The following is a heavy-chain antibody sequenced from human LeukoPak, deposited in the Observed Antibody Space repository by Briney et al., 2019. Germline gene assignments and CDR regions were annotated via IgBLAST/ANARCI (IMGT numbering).Heavy chain of an antibody. CDR2: ISGSGGST. Sequence: GGSLRLSCAASGFTFSSYAMSWVRQAPGKGLEWVSAISGSGGSTYYADSVKGRFTISRDNSTNTLYLQMNSLRAEDTAVYYCAKGYYGSGSLPLVDYWGQGTLVTVSS. CDR3: AKGYYGSGSLPLVDY. J-gene: IGHJ4*02. CDR1: GFTFSSYA. D-gene: IGHD3-10*01. V-gene: IGHV3-23*01.